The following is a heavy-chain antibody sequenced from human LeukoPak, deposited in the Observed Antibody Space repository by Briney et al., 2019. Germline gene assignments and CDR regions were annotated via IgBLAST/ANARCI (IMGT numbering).Heavy chain of an antibody. CDR3: ARDMVFGVVIRFRRFDP. D-gene: IGHD3-3*01. J-gene: IGHJ5*02. CDR1: GFTFSSYE. Sequence: GGSLRLSXAASGFTFSSYEMNWVRQAPGKGLEWVSYISSSGSTIYYADSVKGRFTISRDNAKNSLYLQMNSLRAEDTAVYYCARDMVFGVVIRFRRFDPWGQGTLVTVSS. CDR2: ISSSGSTI. V-gene: IGHV3-48*03.